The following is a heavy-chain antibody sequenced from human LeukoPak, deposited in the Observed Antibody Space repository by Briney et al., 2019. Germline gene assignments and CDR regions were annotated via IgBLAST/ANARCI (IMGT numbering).Heavy chain of an antibody. CDR1: GGSINSDY. Sequence: SETLSLTCSVSGGSINSDYWNWIRQPPGKGLEWIGYIYHSGSTNYNPSLKSRVTISIDKSKKQFSLKLISVTAADTAIYYCARVGGMTTINNAAFDIWGQGAMVTVSS. CDR2: IYHSGST. D-gene: IGHD5-24*01. J-gene: IGHJ3*02. CDR3: ARVGGMTTINNAAFDI. V-gene: IGHV4-59*01.